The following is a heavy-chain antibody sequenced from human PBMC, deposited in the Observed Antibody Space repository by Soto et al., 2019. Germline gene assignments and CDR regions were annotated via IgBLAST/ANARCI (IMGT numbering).Heavy chain of an antibody. Sequence: LSLTCAVYGGSFSGYYWSWIRQPPGKGLEWIGEINHSGSTNHNPSLKSRVTISVDTSKNQFSLKLSSVTAADTAVYYCARGVTMVRGVIIRYYYGMDVWGQGTTVTVSS. CDR3: ARGVTMVRGVIIRYYYGMDV. V-gene: IGHV4-34*01. CDR2: INHSGST. J-gene: IGHJ6*02. CDR1: GGSFSGYY. D-gene: IGHD3-10*01.